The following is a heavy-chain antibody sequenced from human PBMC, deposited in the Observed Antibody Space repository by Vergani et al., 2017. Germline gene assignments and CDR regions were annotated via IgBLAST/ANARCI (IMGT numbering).Heavy chain of an antibody. J-gene: IGHJ2*01. CDR2: IYYSGST. D-gene: IGHD3-22*01. V-gene: IGHV4-39*01. CDR1: GGSISSSSYY. Sequence: QLQLQESGPGLVKPSETLSLTCTVSGGSISSSSYYWGWIRQPPGKGLEWIGSIYYSGSTYYNPSLKSRVTISVDTSKNQFSLKLSSVTAADTAVYYCARGLGYYDSSGYYRYWYFDLWGRGTLVTVSS. CDR3: ARGLGYYDSSGYYRYWYFDL.